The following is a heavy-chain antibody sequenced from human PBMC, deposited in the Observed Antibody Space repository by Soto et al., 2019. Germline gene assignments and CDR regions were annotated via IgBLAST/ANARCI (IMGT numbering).Heavy chain of an antibody. CDR1: GFTFSSYA. Sequence: PGGSLRLSCAASGFTFSSYAMSWVRQAPGKGLEWVSAISGSGGSTYYADSVKGRLTISRDNSKNTLYLQMHTLRAEDTAVYYCAKVSSSWYAGFFDLWGQGTLVTVSS. CDR3: AKVSSSWYAGFFDL. CDR2: ISGSGGST. J-gene: IGHJ4*02. V-gene: IGHV3-23*01. D-gene: IGHD6-13*01.